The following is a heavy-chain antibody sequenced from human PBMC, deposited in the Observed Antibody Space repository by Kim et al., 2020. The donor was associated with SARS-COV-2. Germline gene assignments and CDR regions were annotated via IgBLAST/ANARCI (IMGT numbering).Heavy chain of an antibody. V-gene: IGHV2-5*02. Sequence: SGPTLVNPTQTLTLTFTFSGFSLSTSGVAVGWIRQPPGKALEWLALIYWDDDKRYSPSLKSRLTITKDTSKNQVVLTMTNMDPVDTATYFCAHRIKVSGGILFDYWGQGTLVTVSS. CDR2: IYWDDDK. CDR1: GFSLSTSGVA. CDR3: AHRIKVSGGILFDY. D-gene: IGHD1-26*01. J-gene: IGHJ4*02.